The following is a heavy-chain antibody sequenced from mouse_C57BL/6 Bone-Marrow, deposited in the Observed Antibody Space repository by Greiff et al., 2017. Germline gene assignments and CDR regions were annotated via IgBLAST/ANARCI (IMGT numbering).Heavy chain of an antibody. CDR3: ARHGTRYFDV. D-gene: IGHD1-1*01. CDR2: INPNNGGT. CDR1: GYTFTDYN. Sequence: VQLQQSGPELVKPGASVKIPCKASGYTFTDYNMDWVKQSPGKSLEWIGDINPNNGGTIYNQKFKGKATLTVDKSSSTAYMELRSLTSEDTAVYYCARHGTRYFDVWGTGTTVTVAS. J-gene: IGHJ1*03. V-gene: IGHV1-18*01.